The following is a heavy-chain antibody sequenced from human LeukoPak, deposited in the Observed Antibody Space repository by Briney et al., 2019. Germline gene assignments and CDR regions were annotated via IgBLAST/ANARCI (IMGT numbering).Heavy chain of an antibody. CDR2: MNSDGSIT. CDR1: GFNFSPYW. Sequence: GGSLRLSCAASGFNFSPYWMHWVRQAPGKGLVWVARMNSDGSITNYADSVKGRFTISRDNAKNTVFLQMNSLRVEDTAVYYCARGGVSGSSSPSVYFDYWGQGTLVTVSS. CDR3: ARGGVSGSSSPSVYFDY. J-gene: IGHJ4*02. D-gene: IGHD6-6*01. V-gene: IGHV3-74*01.